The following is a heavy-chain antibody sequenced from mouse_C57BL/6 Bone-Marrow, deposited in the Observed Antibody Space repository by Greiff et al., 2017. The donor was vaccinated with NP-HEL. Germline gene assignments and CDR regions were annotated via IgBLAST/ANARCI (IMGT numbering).Heavy chain of an antibody. CDR1: GFTFSDYG. CDR2: ISSGSSTI. V-gene: IGHV5-17*01. Sequence: EVKLMESGGGLVKPGGSLKLSCAASGFTFSDYGMHWVRQAPEKGLEWVAYISSGSSTIYYADTVKGRFTISRDNAKNTLFLQMTSLRSEDTAMYYCARTGYYGSSPWFAYWGQGTLVTVSA. J-gene: IGHJ3*01. D-gene: IGHD1-1*01. CDR3: ARTGYYGSSPWFAY.